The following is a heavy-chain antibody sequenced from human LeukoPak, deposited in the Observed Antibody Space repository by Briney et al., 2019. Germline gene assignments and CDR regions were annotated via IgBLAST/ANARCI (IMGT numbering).Heavy chain of an antibody. V-gene: IGHV3-74*01. CDR1: GFTFSNYW. D-gene: IGHD1-26*01. Sequence: PGGSLRLSCAASGFTFSNYWMHWVRQAPGKGLVWVSRINSDGSSTSYADSVKGRFTISRDNAKNTLYLQMNSLRAEDTAVYYCARVSSGSYFGYYYYYVDVWGKGTTVTVSS. CDR3: ARVSSGSYFGYYYYYVDV. CDR2: INSDGSST. J-gene: IGHJ6*03.